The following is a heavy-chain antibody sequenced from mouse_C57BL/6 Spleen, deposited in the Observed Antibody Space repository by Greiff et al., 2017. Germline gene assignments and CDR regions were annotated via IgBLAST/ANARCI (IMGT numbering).Heavy chain of an antibody. J-gene: IGHJ4*01. CDR3: ARSDGYDDYYAMDY. D-gene: IGHD2-2*01. V-gene: IGHV1-18*01. Sequence: VQLKESGPELVKPGASVKIPCKASGYTFTDYNMDWVKQSHGKSLEWIGDINPNNGGTIYNQKFKGKATLTVDKSSSTAYMELRSLTSEDTAVYYCARSDGYDDYYAMDYWGQGTSVTVSS. CDR2: INPNNGGT. CDR1: GYTFTDYN.